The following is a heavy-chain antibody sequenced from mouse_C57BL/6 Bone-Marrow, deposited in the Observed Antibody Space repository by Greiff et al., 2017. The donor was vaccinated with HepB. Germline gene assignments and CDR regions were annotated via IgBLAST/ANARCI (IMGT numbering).Heavy chain of an antibody. CDR1: GFTFSDYG. V-gene: IGHV5-15*01. CDR3: ARQGYDYEGFAY. J-gene: IGHJ3*01. CDR2: ISNLAYSI. Sequence: EVMLVESGGGLVQPGGSLKLSCAASGFTFSDYGMAWVRQAPRKGPEWVAFISNLAYSIYYADTVTGRFTISRENAKNTLYLEMSSLRSEDTAMYYCARQGYDYEGFAYWGQGTLVTVSA. D-gene: IGHD2-4*01.